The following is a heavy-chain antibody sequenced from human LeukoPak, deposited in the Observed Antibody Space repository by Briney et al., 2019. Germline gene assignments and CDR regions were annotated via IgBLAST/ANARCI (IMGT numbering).Heavy chain of an antibody. J-gene: IGHJ3*02. D-gene: IGHD2-15*01. V-gene: IGHV4-59*01. CDR3: ARFYCAGGSCYLGDAFDI. Sequence: SETLSLTCTVSGGSISSYYWSWIRQPPGKGLEWIGYIYYSGNTNYNPSLKSRVTISVDTSKNQISLHLSSVTAADTAVYYCARFYCAGGSCYLGDAFDIWGQGTRVTVSS. CDR1: GGSISSYY. CDR2: IYYSGNT.